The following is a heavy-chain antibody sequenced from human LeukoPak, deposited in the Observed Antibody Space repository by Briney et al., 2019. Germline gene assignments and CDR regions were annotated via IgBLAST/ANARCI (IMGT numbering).Heavy chain of an antibody. CDR3: ARDMMVAATSYFDY. CDR2: ISSSGNTI. V-gene: IGHV3-48*03. D-gene: IGHD2-15*01. J-gene: IGHJ4*02. CDR1: GFTFSSCA. Sequence: GGSLRLSCVASGFTFSSCAMSWVRQAPGKGLEWVSYISSSGNTIYYADSVKGRFTISRDNAKNSLYLQMNSLKAEDTAIYYCARDMMVAATSYFDYWGQGALVTVSS.